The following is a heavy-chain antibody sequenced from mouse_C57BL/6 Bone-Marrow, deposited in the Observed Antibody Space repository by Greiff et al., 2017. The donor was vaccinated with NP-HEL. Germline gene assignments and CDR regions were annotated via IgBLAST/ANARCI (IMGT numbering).Heavy chain of an antibody. CDR2: ISDGGSYT. D-gene: IGHD1-1*01. CDR1: GFTFSSYA. J-gene: IGHJ2*01. Sequence: EVQRVESGGGLVKPGGSLKLSCAASGFTFSSYAMSWVRQTPEKRLEWVATISDGGSYTYYPDNVKGRFTISRDNAKNNLYLQMSHLKSEDTAMYYCARRGLLRYFDYWGQGTTLTVSS. V-gene: IGHV5-4*01. CDR3: ARRGLLRYFDY.